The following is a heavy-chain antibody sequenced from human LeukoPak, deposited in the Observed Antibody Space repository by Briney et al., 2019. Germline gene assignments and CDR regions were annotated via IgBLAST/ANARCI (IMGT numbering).Heavy chain of an antibody. CDR2: IYYSGST. V-gene: IGHV4-31*03. J-gene: IGHJ3*02. CDR1: GGSISSGDYY. Sequence: SQTLSLTCTVSGGSISSGDYYWSWIRQPPGKGLEWIGYIYYSGSTYYNPSLKSRVTISVDTSKNQFSLKLSSVTAADTAVYYCASLMVRGAAFDIWGQGTMVTVSS. D-gene: IGHD3-10*01. CDR3: ASLMVRGAAFDI.